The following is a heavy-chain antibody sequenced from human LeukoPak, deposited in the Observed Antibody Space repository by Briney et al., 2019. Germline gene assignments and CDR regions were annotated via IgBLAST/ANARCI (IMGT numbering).Heavy chain of an antibody. J-gene: IGHJ4*02. CDR2: IHHSGVS. CDR3: AREYCTSSRCYKEGFDY. V-gene: IGHV4-30-2*01. Sequence: SQTLSLTCSVSGGSFSGYYWNWFRQAPGKSLEWIGYIHHSGVSAYNPSLKSRVTMSADRSKKQFSLSLTSVTAADAAVYYCAREYCTSSRCYKEGFDYWGQGTLVIVSS. D-gene: IGHD2-2*01. CDR1: GGSFSGYY.